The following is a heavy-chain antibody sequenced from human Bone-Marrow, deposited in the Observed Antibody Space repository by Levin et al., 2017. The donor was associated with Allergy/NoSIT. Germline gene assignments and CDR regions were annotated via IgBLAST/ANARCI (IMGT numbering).Heavy chain of an antibody. CDR1: GLPFGAAW. J-gene: IGHJ4*02. CDR2: IKSGGTT. V-gene: IGHV3-15*01. CDR3: SYHGTMYGTFDR. D-gene: IGHD1-14*01. Sequence: GGSLRLSCVLSGLPFGAAWMSWVRQAPGKGLEWVGRIKSGGTTDYAAPVKGRFIISRDDSKNTIYLQMNSLKTEDTAVYYCSYHGTMYGTFDRWGQGTLVTVSS.